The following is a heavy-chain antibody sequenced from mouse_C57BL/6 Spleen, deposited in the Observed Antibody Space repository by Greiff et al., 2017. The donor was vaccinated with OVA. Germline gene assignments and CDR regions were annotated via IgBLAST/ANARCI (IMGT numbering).Heavy chain of an antibody. CDR3: ARVANWVYFDY. V-gene: IGHV5-4*03. CDR2: ISDGGSYT. Sequence: EVKVVESGGGLVKPGGSLKLSCAASGFTFSSYAMSWVRQTPEKRLEWVATISDGGSYTYYPDNVKGRFTISRDNAKNNLYLQMSHLKSEDTAMYYCARVANWVYFDYWGQGTTLTVSS. J-gene: IGHJ2*01. D-gene: IGHD4-1*01. CDR1: GFTFSSYA.